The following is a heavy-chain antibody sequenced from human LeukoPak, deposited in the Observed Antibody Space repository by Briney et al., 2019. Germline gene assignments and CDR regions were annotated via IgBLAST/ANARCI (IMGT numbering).Heavy chain of an antibody. CDR2: IKQDGSEK. CDR3: AKDKAQAYYASGSLVL. D-gene: IGHD3-10*01. V-gene: IGHV3-7*03. CDR1: GFTFSTFA. J-gene: IGHJ4*02. Sequence: GGSLRLSCAASGFTFSTFAMSWVRQAPGKGLEWVANIKQDGSEKYYVDSVKGRFTISRDNAKNSLYLQMNNLRTEDTALYYCAKDKAQAYYASGSLVLWGQGTLVTVSS.